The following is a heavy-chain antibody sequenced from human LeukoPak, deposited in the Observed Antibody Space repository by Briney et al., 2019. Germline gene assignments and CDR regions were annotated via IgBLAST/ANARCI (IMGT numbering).Heavy chain of an antibody. V-gene: IGHV3-30*03. J-gene: IGHJ4*02. Sequence: GGSLRLSCAASGFTLSSYGLQWVRQAPGKGLEWVAIISYDGSDKYYADSVKGRFTISRDNSKNTLYLQMNSLRAEDTAVYYCATGRMYYYDSSGQYWGQGTLVTASS. CDR1: GFTLSSYG. CDR3: ATGRMYYYDSSGQY. CDR2: ISYDGSDK. D-gene: IGHD3-22*01.